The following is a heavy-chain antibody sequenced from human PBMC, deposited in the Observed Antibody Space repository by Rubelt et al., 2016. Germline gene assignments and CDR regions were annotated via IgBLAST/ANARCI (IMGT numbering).Heavy chain of an antibody. CDR1: GYTFTSYG. Sequence: QVQLVQSGAEVKKPGASVKVSCKASGYTFTSYGISWVRPAPGQGLAWMGWISAYNGNTNYAQKLHGRVPRTPGTCTSTAYRGLRSLRSDDTAVYYCARDRIRIAARQGWYFDLWGRGTLVTVSS. J-gene: IGHJ2*01. CDR3: ARDRIRIAARQGWYFDL. V-gene: IGHV1-18*01. D-gene: IGHD6-6*01. CDR2: ISAYNGNT.